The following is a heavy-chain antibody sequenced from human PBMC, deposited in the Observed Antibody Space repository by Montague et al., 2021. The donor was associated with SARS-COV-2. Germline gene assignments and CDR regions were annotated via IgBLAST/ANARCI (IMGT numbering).Heavy chain of an antibody. Sequence: SLRLSCAASGFTFGDYAMHWVRQAPGKGLEWASGISWNSGSIGYADSVKGRFTISRDNAKNSLYLQMNSLRAEDTALYCCAKEGMGGGYFDLWGRGTLVTVSS. V-gene: IGHV3-9*01. J-gene: IGHJ2*01. CDR3: AKEGMGGGYFDL. CDR1: GFTFGDYA. CDR2: ISWNSGSI. D-gene: IGHD1-26*01.